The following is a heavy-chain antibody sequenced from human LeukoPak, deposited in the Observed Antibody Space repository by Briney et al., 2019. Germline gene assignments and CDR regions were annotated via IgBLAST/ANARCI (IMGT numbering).Heavy chain of an antibody. CDR2: ISGSGGST. Sequence: GGSLRLSCAASGFTFSSDAMSWGREAPGEWLGWGSAISGSGGSTYYADSVKGRFTIYRDNSKSTLYLQMNSLRAEDTAVYYCAKMPRQQEDWGQGTLVTVSS. V-gene: IGHV3-23*01. D-gene: IGHD6-13*01. J-gene: IGHJ4*02. CDR3: AKMPRQQED. CDR1: GFTFSSDA.